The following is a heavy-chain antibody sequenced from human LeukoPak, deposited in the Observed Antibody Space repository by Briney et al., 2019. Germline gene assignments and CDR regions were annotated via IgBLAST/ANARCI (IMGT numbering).Heavy chain of an antibody. D-gene: IGHD2-21*01. Sequence: KPSQTLSLTCTVSGGSISSGGYYWSWIRQHPGKGLEWIGYIYYSGSTYYNPSLKSRVTISVDRSKNQFSLKLSSVTAADTAVYYCARDGERGGAAFDIWGQGTMVTVSS. J-gene: IGHJ3*02. CDR3: ARDGERGGAAFDI. CDR2: IYYSGST. V-gene: IGHV4-31*03. CDR1: GGSISSGGYY.